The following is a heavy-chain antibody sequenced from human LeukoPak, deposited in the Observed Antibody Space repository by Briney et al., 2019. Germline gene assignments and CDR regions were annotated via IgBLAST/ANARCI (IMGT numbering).Heavy chain of an antibody. D-gene: IGHD6-13*01. CDR3: ARDLVVAAADKVLNWFDP. CDR2: INTNTGNP. V-gene: IGHV7-4-1*02. Sequence: ASVKVSRTASGYTFTGYYMHWVRQAPGQGLEWMGWINTNTGNPTYAQGFTGRFVFSLDTSVSPAYLQISSLKAEDTAVYYCARDLVVAAADKVLNWFDPWGQGALVTVSS. J-gene: IGHJ5*02. CDR1: GYTFTGYY.